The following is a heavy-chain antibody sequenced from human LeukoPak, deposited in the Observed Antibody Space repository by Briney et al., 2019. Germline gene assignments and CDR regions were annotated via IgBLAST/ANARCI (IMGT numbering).Heavy chain of an antibody. D-gene: IGHD2-15*01. CDR1: GFTFSSYG. Sequence: PGGSLRLSCAASGFTFSSYGMHWVRQAPGKGLEWVAFIRYDGSNKYYADSVKGRFTISRDNSKNTLYLQMNSLRAEDTAVYYCAKDKERYCSGGSCSTFDYWGQGTLVTVSS. CDR2: IRYDGSNK. V-gene: IGHV3-30*02. J-gene: IGHJ4*02. CDR3: AKDKERYCSGGSCSTFDY.